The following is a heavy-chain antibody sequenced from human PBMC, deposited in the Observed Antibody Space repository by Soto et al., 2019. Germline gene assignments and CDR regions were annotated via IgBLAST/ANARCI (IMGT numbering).Heavy chain of an antibody. J-gene: IGHJ5*01. CDR3: TGGPPNWGFDS. Sequence: ASVKVSCKASGYTFNSYDINWVRQTAGQGLEWMGWMSPKTANTGYAQKFQDRVTMTRSTSISTAYMELSSLTSEDTAVYYCTGGPPNWGFDSWGQGTPVTVS. CDR1: GYTFNSYD. CDR2: MSPKTANT. V-gene: IGHV1-8*01. D-gene: IGHD7-27*01.